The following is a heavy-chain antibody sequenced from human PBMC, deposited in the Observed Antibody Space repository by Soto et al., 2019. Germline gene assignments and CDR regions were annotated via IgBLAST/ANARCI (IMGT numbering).Heavy chain of an antibody. V-gene: IGHV4-28*01. CDR3: ARREIQGPIDY. D-gene: IGHD1-26*01. J-gene: IGHJ4*02. CDR2: IYYSGTT. Sequence: PSXTLSLTCAVSGYSISSSNCWGWIRQPPGKGLEWIGYIYYSGTTYYNPSLKSRVTMSVDTSKNQFSLKLTSVTAVDTAVYYCARREIQGPIDYWGQGTLVTVSS. CDR1: GYSISSSNC.